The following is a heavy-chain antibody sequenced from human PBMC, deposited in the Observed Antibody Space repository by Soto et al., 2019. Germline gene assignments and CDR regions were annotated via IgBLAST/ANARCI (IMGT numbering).Heavy chain of an antibody. D-gene: IGHD3-3*01. J-gene: IGHJ5*02. V-gene: IGHV4-4*07. CDR3: ARGQRFSDWFDP. CDR1: DGAISGYY. Sequence: SETLSLTCTVTDGAISGYYWTWIRQSDGEGLEWIGRIYSSGSTNYNPSLKSRVTISLDTSMNYFSLRLSSVTAADTAVYYCARGQRFSDWFDPWGQGTLVTVSS. CDR2: IYSSGST.